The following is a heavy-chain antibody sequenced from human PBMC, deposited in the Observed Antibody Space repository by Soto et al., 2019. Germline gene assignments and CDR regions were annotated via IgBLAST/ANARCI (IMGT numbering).Heavy chain of an antibody. D-gene: IGHD2-8*01. Sequence: GASVKVSCKASGGTFSSYAISWVRQAPGQGLEWMGGIIPIFGTANYAQKFQGRVTITADESTSTAYMELSSLRSEDTAVYYCARGVNRYCTNGVCSRVVVVAATPGWFDPWGQGTLVTVSS. CDR1: GGTFSSYA. J-gene: IGHJ5*02. V-gene: IGHV1-69*13. CDR2: IIPIFGTA. CDR3: ARGVNRYCTNGVCSRVVVVAATPGWFDP.